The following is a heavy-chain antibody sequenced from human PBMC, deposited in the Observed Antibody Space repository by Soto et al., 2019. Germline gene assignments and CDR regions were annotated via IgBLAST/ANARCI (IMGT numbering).Heavy chain of an antibody. D-gene: IGHD1-20*01. Sequence: ASVKVSCKASGYTFTSYGISWVRQAPGQGLEWMGWISAYNGNTNYAQKLQGRVTMTTDTSTSTAYMELRSLRSEDTAVYYCTRGGRESNWNDGNFEYWGQGTQVTVSS. CDR3: TRGGRESNWNDGNFEY. CDR2: ISAYNGNT. J-gene: IGHJ4*02. V-gene: IGHV1-18*01. CDR1: GYTFTSYG.